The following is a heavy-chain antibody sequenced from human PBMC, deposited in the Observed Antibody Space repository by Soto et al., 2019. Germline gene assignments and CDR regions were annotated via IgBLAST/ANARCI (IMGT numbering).Heavy chain of an antibody. J-gene: IGHJ4*02. D-gene: IGHD2-2*01. CDR1: GYTFTYYR. CDR3: ATLYCSSASCQLDY. Sequence: ASVKVSCKTSGYTFTYYRIAWVRQAPGQGLEWMGWISADSGNTNYAQKLQGRVTMTTDTSTTTAYMALRSLRSGDTAVYYCATLYCSSASCQLDYWGQGTLVTVSS. CDR2: ISADSGNT. V-gene: IGHV1-18*01.